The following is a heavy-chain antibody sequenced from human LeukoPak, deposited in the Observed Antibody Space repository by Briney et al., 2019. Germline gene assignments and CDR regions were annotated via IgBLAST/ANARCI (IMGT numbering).Heavy chain of an antibody. D-gene: IGHD5-12*01. CDR3: ARGGVRRRDPGYSGYDSLDY. CDR2: ISYDGSNK. J-gene: IGHJ4*02. Sequence: GGSLRLSCAASGFTFSSYAMHWVRQASGKGLEWVAVISYDGSNKYYADSVKGRFTISRDNSKNTLYLQMNSLRAEDTAVYYCARGGVRRRDPGYSGYDSLDYWGQGTLVTVSS. CDR1: GFTFSSYA. V-gene: IGHV3-30-3*01.